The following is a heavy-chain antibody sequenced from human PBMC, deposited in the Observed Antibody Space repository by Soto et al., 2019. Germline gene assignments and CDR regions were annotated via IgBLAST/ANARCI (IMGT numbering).Heavy chain of an antibody. J-gene: IGHJ4*02. V-gene: IGHV4-59*05. Sequence: VQLVESGGGLVQPGGSLRLSCAASGFTFSDYYMSWVRQAPGKGLEWIGSIYYSGSTYYNPSLKSRVTISVDTSKNQFSLKLSSVTAADTAVYYCARQTGTMVRGVQFDYWGQGTLVTVSS. D-gene: IGHD3-10*01. CDR1: GFTFSDYY. CDR3: ARQTGTMVRGVQFDY. CDR2: IYYSGST.